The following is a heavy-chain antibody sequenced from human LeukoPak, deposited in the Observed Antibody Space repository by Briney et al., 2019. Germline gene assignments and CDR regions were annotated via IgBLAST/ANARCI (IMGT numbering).Heavy chain of an antibody. Sequence: GGSLRLSCAASGFTFSSYDMHWVRQATGKGLEWVSAIGTAGDTYYPGSVKGRFTISRENAKNSLYLQMNSLRAGDTAVYYCARARYYADDPYFDYWGQGTLVTVSS. CDR3: ARARYYADDPYFDY. D-gene: IGHD3-10*01. V-gene: IGHV3-13*01. J-gene: IGHJ4*02. CDR2: IGTAGDT. CDR1: GFTFSSYD.